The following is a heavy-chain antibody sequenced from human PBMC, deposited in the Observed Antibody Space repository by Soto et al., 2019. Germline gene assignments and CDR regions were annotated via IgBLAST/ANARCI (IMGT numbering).Heavy chain of an antibody. V-gene: IGHV4-4*07. D-gene: IGHD1-1*01. CDR2: MPVNGIT. CDR3: ARESGENWPYEAH. J-gene: IGHJ1*01. CDR1: GAYVSDFS. Sequence: QVQQLESGPGLVKPWDTLSLTCTVSGAYVSDFSWSWIRQPDGKGLEWMGSMPVNGITQYTPSFRSRATMSMDTSRNQVSRNLQSATAAATALYYCARESGENWPYEAHWGQGTLVTVSS.